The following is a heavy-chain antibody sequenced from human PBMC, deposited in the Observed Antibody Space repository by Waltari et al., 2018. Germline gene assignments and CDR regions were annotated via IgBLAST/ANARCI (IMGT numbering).Heavy chain of an antibody. CDR3: ATDGGYYYDSSGPLFDY. Sequence: EVQLVQSGAEVKKPGATVKISCKASGYTFTDYYMHWVPQAPGKGLEWMGRVDPEDGETIYAEKFQGRVTITADTSTDTAYMELSSLRSEDTAVYYCATDGGYYYDSSGPLFDYWGQGTLVTVSS. D-gene: IGHD3-22*01. V-gene: IGHV1-69-2*01. CDR2: VDPEDGET. CDR1: GYTFTDYY. J-gene: IGHJ4*02.